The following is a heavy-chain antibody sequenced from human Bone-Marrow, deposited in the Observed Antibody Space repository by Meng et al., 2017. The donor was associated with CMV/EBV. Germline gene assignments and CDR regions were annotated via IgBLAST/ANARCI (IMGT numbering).Heavy chain of an antibody. CDR2: ISSSSRYI. J-gene: IGHJ3*02. V-gene: IGHV3-21*04. CDR3: ARGGGYCSSTSCYDAFDI. Sequence: GESLKISCVASRFTFSSYNMNWVRQAPGRGLEWVSSISSSSRYIYYADSVRGRFTISRDNATNSLYLQMNSLRAEDTAVYYCARGGGYCSSTSCYDAFDIWGQGTMVTVSS. D-gene: IGHD2-2*01. CDR1: RFTFSSYN.